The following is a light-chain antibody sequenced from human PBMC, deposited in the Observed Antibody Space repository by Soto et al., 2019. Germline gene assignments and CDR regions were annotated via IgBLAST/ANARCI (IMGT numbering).Light chain of an antibody. CDR3: QVWDISSGHVV. J-gene: IGLJ3*02. CDR1: NIGSKS. Sequence: SYVLTQPPSVSVAPGKTASVACGGINIGSKSVHWYQKKSGQAPVLVMYYDSERPSGIPERFSGSNSGNTATLTISRVEAGDEADYYCQVWDISSGHVVFGGGTKLTVL. CDR2: YDS. V-gene: IGLV3-21*01.